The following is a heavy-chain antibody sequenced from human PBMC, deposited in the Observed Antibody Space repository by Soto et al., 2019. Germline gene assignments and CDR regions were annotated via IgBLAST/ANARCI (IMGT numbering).Heavy chain of an antibody. V-gene: IGHV4-39*01. CDR1: GGSISSSSYY. CDR2: IYYSGST. D-gene: IGHD6-13*01. J-gene: IGHJ6*02. CDR3: PSQQLVHYYSGMDV. Sequence: QLQLQESGPGLVKPSETLSLTCTVSGGSISSSSYYWGWIRQPPGKGLEWIGSIYYSGSTYYNPSLKSRLTLXAXTXXTPFPLKLSSVTAADTAVYYCPSQQLVHYYSGMDVWGQGTTVTVSS.